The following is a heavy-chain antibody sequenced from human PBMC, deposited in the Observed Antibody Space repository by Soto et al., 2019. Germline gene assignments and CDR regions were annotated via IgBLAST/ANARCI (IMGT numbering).Heavy chain of an antibody. CDR3: RKEVITEG. J-gene: IGHJ4*02. CDR2: IRSKANSYAT. Sequence: GGSLRLSCAASGFTFSGSAMHWVRQASGKGLEWVGRIRSKANSYATAYAASVKGRFTISRDDSKNTAYLQMNSLKTEDTAVYYCRKEVITEGWGQGTLVTVSS. D-gene: IGHD4-4*01. CDR1: GFTFSGSA. V-gene: IGHV3-73*01.